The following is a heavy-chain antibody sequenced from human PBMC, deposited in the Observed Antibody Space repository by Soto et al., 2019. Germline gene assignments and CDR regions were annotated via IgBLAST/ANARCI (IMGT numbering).Heavy chain of an antibody. Sequence: ASVKVSCKASGYTFTSYYMHWVRQATGQGLEWMGIINPSGGSTSYAQKFQGRVTMTRDTSTSTVYMELSSLRSEDTAVYYCARVRFLEWLPDPIYYYGMDVWGQGTTVTVSS. CDR3: ARVRFLEWLPDPIYYYGMDV. V-gene: IGHV1-46*01. CDR2: INPSGGST. D-gene: IGHD3-3*01. J-gene: IGHJ6*02. CDR1: GYTFTSYY.